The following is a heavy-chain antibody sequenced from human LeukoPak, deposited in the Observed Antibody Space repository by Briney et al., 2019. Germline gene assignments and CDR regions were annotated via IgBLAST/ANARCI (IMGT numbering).Heavy chain of an antibody. CDR3: TGSFGELTFFDY. J-gene: IGHJ4*02. D-gene: IGHD3-10*01. CDR2: IYSDNT. Sequence: GGSLRLSCAVSGFTVSSNSMSWVRQAPGKGLEWVSFIYSDNTHYSDSVKGRFTISRDNSKNTLYLQMNSLRAEDTAVYYCTGSFGELTFFDYWGLGTLVTVSS. CDR1: GFTVSSNS. V-gene: IGHV3-53*01.